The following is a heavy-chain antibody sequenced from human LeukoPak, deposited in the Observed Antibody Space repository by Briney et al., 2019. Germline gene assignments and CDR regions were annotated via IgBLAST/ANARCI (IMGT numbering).Heavy chain of an antibody. V-gene: IGHV4-31*11. CDR2: IYYSGST. CDR1: GGSISSGGYY. J-gene: IGHJ4*02. CDR3: ASTDYYDSGMDY. Sequence: SETLSLTCAVSGGSISSGGYYWSWIRQHPGKGLEWIGYIYYSGSTYYNPSLKSRVTISVDTSKNQFSLKLSSVTAADTAVYYCASTDYYDSGMDYWGQGTLVTVSS. D-gene: IGHD3-22*01.